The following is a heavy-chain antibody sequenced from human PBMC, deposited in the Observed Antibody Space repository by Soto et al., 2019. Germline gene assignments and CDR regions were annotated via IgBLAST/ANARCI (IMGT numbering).Heavy chain of an antibody. V-gene: IGHV2-5*02. CDR3: AHRVLRTVFGLVTTTAIYFDF. CDR1: GFSLTTSGVG. Sequence: QITLKASGPTVVKPPETLTLTCTFSGFSLTTSGVGVGCVRQSPGKAPEGLALIYWDDDKRDSTSLKIILTITKDPSKNQVVLTMANVDPADTATYYCAHRVLRTVFGLVTTTAIYFDFWGQGTPVVVSS. D-gene: IGHD3-3*01. J-gene: IGHJ4*02. CDR2: IYWDDDK.